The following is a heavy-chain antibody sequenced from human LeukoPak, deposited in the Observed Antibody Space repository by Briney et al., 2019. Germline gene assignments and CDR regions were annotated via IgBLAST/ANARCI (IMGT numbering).Heavy chain of an antibody. Sequence: SETLSLTCTVSGGSISSYYWSWIRQPPGKGLEWIGYIYYSGSTNYNPSLKSRVTISVDTSKNQFSLKLSSVTAADTAVYYCARAKTTYSSSWYIMAFDIWGQGTMVTVSS. CDR1: GGSISSYY. V-gene: IGHV4-59*01. CDR2: IYYSGST. D-gene: IGHD6-13*01. CDR3: ARAKTTYSSSWYIMAFDI. J-gene: IGHJ3*02.